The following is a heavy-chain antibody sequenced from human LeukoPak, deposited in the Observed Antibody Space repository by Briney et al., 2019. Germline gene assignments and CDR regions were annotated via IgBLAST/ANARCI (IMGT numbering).Heavy chain of an antibody. V-gene: IGHV4-61*02. CDR2: IYTSGST. J-gene: IGHJ5*02. Sequence: SETLSLTCTVSGGSISSGSYYWSWIRQPAGKGLEWIGRIYTSGSTNYNPSLKSRVTISVDTSKNQFSLKLSSVTAADTAVYYCARLTGYSSESWFDPWGQGTLVTVSS. CDR3: ARLTGYSSESWFDP. D-gene: IGHD3-9*01. CDR1: GGSISSGSYY.